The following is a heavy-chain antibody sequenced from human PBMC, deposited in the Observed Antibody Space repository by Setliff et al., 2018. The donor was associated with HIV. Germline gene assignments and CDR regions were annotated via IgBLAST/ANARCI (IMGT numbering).Heavy chain of an antibody. CDR1: GFTFAIHW. CDR3: ARGYYGSDLQNGMDV. J-gene: IGHJ6*02. Sequence: GSLRLSCSASGFTFAIHWMKWVRQAPGKGLEWVATIKQSGSEIYYMDSVKGRVTVSRDNDKNVMFLRMDSLTVEDAGVYFCARGYYGSDLQNGMDVWGQGTTVTVSS. V-gene: IGHV3-7*01. CDR2: IKQSGSEI. D-gene: IGHD3-10*01.